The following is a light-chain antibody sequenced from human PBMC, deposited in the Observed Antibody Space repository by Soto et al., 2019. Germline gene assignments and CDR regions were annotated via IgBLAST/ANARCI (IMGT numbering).Light chain of an antibody. CDR1: QSISSW. CDR2: DAS. V-gene: IGKV1-5*01. CDR3: QQYNSYPWT. J-gene: IGKJ1*01. Sequence: DIRMTQSHSTLSASVGDRVTITCRASQSISSWLAWYQQKPGKAPKLLIYDASSLQSGVPSRFSGSGSGTEFTLTISSLQPDGFATYYCQQYNSYPWTFGQGTKVDIK.